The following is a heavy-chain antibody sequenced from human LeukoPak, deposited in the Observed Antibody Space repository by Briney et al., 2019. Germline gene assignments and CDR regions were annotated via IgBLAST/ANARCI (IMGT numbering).Heavy chain of an antibody. J-gene: IGHJ4*02. CDR2: IVPIVDRT. D-gene: IGHD3-22*01. Sequence: EASVKVSCKTSGGAFNSYAITWLRQAPGRGLEWMGRIVPIVDRTDYAQKFQGRVTITADKSTSTAYMELSSLRSEDTAVYYCASPDWNSSGYYSEYYFDYWGQGTLVTVSS. CDR3: ASPDWNSSGYYSEYYFDY. V-gene: IGHV1-69*04. CDR1: GGAFNSYA.